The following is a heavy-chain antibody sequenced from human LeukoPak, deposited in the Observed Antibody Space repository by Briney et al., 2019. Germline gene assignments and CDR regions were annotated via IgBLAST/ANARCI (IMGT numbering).Heavy chain of an antibody. V-gene: IGHV3-48*03. CDR2: ISASSGII. CDR3: ARGDTGYDRGNAFDF. CDR1: GFTFSSYV. Sequence: GGSLRLSCAAFGFTFSSYVMNWVRQAPGKGLEWVSFISASSGIIYYADSVKGRFTISRDNAPKSLYLQMNSLRAEDTAVYYCARGDTGYDRGNAFDFWGQGTMVTVSS. D-gene: IGHD5-12*01. J-gene: IGHJ3*01.